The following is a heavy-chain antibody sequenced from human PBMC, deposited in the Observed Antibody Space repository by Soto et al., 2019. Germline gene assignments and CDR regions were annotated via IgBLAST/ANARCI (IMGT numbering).Heavy chain of an antibody. Sequence: EVQLVESGGGLVKPGGSLRLSCAASGFTFSSYDMHWVRQATGKGLEWVSAIGTAGDPYYPGSVKGRFTISRENAKNSLYLQMNSLRAGDTAVYYCARADVGDIVVVPAALDFDYWGQGTLVTVSS. CDR3: ARADVGDIVVVPAALDFDY. CDR1: GFTFSSYD. CDR2: IGTAGDP. D-gene: IGHD2-2*01. V-gene: IGHV3-13*05. J-gene: IGHJ4*02.